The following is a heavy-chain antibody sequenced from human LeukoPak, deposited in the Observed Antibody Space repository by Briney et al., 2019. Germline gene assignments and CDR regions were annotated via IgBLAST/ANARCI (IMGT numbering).Heavy chain of an antibody. V-gene: IGHV3-23*01. CDR3: AKDLINQWLDPYFDY. CDR2: ISGSGGST. Sequence: GGSLRLSCAASGFTFSSYAMSWVRQAPGKGLEWVSAISGSGGSTYYADSVKGRFTISRDNSKNTLYLQINSLRAEDTAVYYCAKDLINQWLDPYFDYWGQGTLVTVSS. J-gene: IGHJ4*02. D-gene: IGHD6-19*01. CDR1: GFTFSSYA.